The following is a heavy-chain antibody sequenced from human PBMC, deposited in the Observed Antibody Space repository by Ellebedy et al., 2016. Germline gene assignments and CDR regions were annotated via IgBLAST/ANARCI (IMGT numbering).Heavy chain of an antibody. J-gene: IGHJ4*02. CDR2: ISSSSNYI. Sequence: GESPKISCAASGFTFSSNSMNWVRQAPGKGLEWVSSISSSSNYIYYADSVKGRFTISRDNAKNSLYLQMNSLRAEDTAVYYCARDLDDSSGYYYPMIDYWGQGTLVTVSS. D-gene: IGHD3-22*01. CDR1: GFTFSSNS. CDR3: ARDLDDSSGYYYPMIDY. V-gene: IGHV3-21*01.